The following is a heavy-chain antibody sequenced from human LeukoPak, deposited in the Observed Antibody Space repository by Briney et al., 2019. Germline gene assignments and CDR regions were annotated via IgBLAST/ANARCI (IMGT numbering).Heavy chain of an antibody. CDR2: IKQDGSEK. Sequence: PGGSLRLSCAASGFTFSTYCMSWVRQAPGKGLEWVANIKQDGSEKYYLDSVKGRFTISRDNAKNSLYLQISSLRAEATAVYFCTREAAAGIDYWGQGTLVTVSS. D-gene: IGHD6-13*01. CDR1: GFTFSTYC. CDR3: TREAAAGIDY. J-gene: IGHJ4*02. V-gene: IGHV3-7*01.